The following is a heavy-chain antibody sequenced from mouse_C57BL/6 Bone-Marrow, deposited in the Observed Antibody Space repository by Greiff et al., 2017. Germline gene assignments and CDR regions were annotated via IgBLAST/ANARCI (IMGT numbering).Heavy chain of an antibody. D-gene: IGHD2-4*01. Sequence: EVMLVESGGGLVKPGGSLKLSCAASGFTFSSYTMSWVRQTPERRLEWVATISGGGGNTYYPDSVKGRFTITRDNANNTLYLQMSSLRSNDTALYYCARQGRLRRAMDYWGQGTSVTVSS. CDR1: GFTFSSYT. CDR2: ISGGGGNT. V-gene: IGHV5-9*01. CDR3: ARQGRLRRAMDY. J-gene: IGHJ4*01.